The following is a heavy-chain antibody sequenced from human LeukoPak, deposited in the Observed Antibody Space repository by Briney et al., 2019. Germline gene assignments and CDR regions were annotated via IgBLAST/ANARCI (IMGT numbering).Heavy chain of an antibody. CDR3: VGIVVITTSIDY. D-gene: IGHD3-22*01. CDR1: GYSISSGYY. J-gene: IGHJ4*02. Sequence: SETLSLTCAVSGYSISSGYYWGWIRQPPGKGLEWIGSIYHSGSTYYNPSLKSRVTISVDTSKNQFSLKLSSVTAADTAVYYCVGIVVITTSIDYWGQGTLVTVSS. CDR2: IYHSGST. V-gene: IGHV4-38-2*01.